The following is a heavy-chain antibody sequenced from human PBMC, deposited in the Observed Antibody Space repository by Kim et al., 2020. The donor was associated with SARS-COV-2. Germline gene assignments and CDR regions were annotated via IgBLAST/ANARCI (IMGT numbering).Heavy chain of an antibody. CDR1: GFTFSSYS. CDR2: ISSSSSYI. J-gene: IGHJ6*02. Sequence: GGSLRLSCAASGFTFSSYSMNWVRQAPGKGLEWVSSISSSSSYIYYADSVKGRFTISRDNAKNSLYLQMNSLRAEDTAVYYCARDPGYSYGSPVGYYYGMDVWGQGTTVTVSS. D-gene: IGHD5-18*01. V-gene: IGHV3-21*01. CDR3: ARDPGYSYGSPVGYYYGMDV.